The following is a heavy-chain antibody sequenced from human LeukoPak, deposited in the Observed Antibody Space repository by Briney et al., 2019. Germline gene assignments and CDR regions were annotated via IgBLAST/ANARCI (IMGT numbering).Heavy chain of an antibody. D-gene: IGHD6-13*01. CDR1: GGTFSSYA. Sequence: SVKVSCKASGGTFSSYAISWVRQAPGQGLEWVGGIIPIFGTANYAQKFQGRVTITTDESTSTAYMELSSLRSEDTAVYYCARAAAAGGLAIDYYYMDVWGKGTTVTVSS. J-gene: IGHJ6*03. CDR2: IIPIFGTA. CDR3: ARAAAAGGLAIDYYYMDV. V-gene: IGHV1-69*05.